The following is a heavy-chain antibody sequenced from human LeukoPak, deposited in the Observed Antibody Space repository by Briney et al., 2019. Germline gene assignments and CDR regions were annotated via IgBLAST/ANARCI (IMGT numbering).Heavy chain of an antibody. D-gene: IGHD1-20*01. V-gene: IGHV4-34*01. CDR1: GGSFSGYY. Sequence: SETLSLTCAVYGGSFSGYYWSWIRQPPGKGLEWIGEINHSGTTKYNASLKSRVTISVDTSKNQISLKASSVTAADTAVYYCARGLNWNDGNYYYGMDVWGKGTTVTVSS. CDR3: ARGLNWNDGNYYYGMDV. J-gene: IGHJ6*04. CDR2: INHSGTT.